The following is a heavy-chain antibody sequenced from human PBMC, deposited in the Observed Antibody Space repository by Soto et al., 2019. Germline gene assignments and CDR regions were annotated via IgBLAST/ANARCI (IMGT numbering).Heavy chain of an antibody. CDR2: IDHSGYT. CDR3: ARVRDWFDP. D-gene: IGHD3-3*01. J-gene: IGHJ5*02. Sequence: SETLSLTCTVYGGSFSGYYLNWSRQRQGKGLEWIGEIDHSGYTNYNPSLKSRVTISVDPSKNQFSLRLTSVTAADTAADYCARVRDWFDPWGQGTLVTVYS. V-gene: IGHV4-34*01. CDR1: GGSFSGYY.